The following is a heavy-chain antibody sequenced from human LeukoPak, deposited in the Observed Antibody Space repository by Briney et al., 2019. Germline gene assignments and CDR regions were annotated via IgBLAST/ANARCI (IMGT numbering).Heavy chain of an antibody. V-gene: IGHV3-53*05. CDR2: IYSGGST. D-gene: IGHD3-10*01. CDR1: GFTVSSNY. CDR3: AKDLMRDRWFGES. Sequence: GGSLRLSCAASGFTVSSNYMSWVRQAPGKGLEWVSVIYSGGSTYYADSVKGRFTISRDTSRNTLYLQMNSLRAEDTAVYYCAKDLMRDRWFGESWGQGTLVTVSS. J-gene: IGHJ1*01.